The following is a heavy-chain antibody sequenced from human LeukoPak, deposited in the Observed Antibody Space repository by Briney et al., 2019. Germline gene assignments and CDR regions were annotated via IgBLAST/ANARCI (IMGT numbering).Heavy chain of an antibody. CDR3: TKSMVRGTPLRWFDP. CDR2: ITYSGST. Sequence: SETLSLTCTVSGGSMNGYYWSWIRQPPGRGLEWIGYITYSGSTNYNPSLKSRLTISIDTSKNQFSLKLSSVTAADTAVYYCTKSMVRGTPLRWFDPWGQGTLVTVSS. CDR1: GGSMNGYY. V-gene: IGHV4-59*01. J-gene: IGHJ5*02. D-gene: IGHD3-10*01.